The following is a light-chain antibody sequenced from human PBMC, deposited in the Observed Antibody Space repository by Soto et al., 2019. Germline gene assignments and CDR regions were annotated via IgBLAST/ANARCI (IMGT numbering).Light chain of an antibody. CDR3: SSYTSSSTLYV. CDR2: EVS. V-gene: IGLV2-14*01. CDR1: SSDVGSYNY. Sequence: ALAQPASVSGSPGQSITISCTGTSSDVGSYNYVSWYQQHPGKAPKLMIYEVSNRPSGVSNRFSGSKSGNTASLTISGLQAEDEADYYCSSYTSSSTLYVFGTGTKLTVL. J-gene: IGLJ1*01.